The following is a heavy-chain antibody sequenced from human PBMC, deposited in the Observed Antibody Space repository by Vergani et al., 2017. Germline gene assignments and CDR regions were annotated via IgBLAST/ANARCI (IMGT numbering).Heavy chain of an antibody. CDR3: ARDLTRQKAFDI. D-gene: IGHD6-6*01. CDR2: IYYSGST. Sequence: QVQLQESGPGLVKTSQTLSLTCTVSGGSISSSSYYWGWIRQPPGKGLEWIGSIYYSGSTYYNPSLKSRVTISVDTSKNQFSLKLSSVTAADTAVYYCARDLTRQKAFDIWGQGTMVTVSS. J-gene: IGHJ3*02. V-gene: IGHV4-39*07. CDR1: GGSISSSSYY.